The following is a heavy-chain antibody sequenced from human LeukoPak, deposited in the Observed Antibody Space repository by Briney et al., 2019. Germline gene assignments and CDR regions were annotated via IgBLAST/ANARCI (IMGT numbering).Heavy chain of an antibody. D-gene: IGHD3-10*01. CDR3: MKRATGSYYKTYFDY. V-gene: IGHV3-64D*06. Sequence: PGGSLRLSCSASGFTFSSYAMHWVRQAPGKGLEYVSAISSNGGSTYYADSVKGRFTISRDNSKNTLYLQMSSLRAEDTAVYYCMKRATGSYYKTYFDYWGQGTLVTVSS. J-gene: IGHJ4*02. CDR1: GFTFSSYA. CDR2: ISSNGGST.